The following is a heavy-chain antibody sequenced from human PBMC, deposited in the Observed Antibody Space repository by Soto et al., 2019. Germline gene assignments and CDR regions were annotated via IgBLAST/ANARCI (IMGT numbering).Heavy chain of an antibody. D-gene: IGHD2-15*01. Sequence: QITLKESGPTLVKPTQTLTLTCTFSGFSLSTSGVGVGWIRQPPGKALEWLALIYSDDDKRYSPSLKTRLTINEDPPKNQVVLTRTNMHPVYTATYYCPSASGGGSSPCFDFWGQGTLVTVSS. CDR1: GFSLSTSGVG. CDR3: PSASGGGSSPCFDF. J-gene: IGHJ4*02. CDR2: IYSDDDK. V-gene: IGHV2-5*02.